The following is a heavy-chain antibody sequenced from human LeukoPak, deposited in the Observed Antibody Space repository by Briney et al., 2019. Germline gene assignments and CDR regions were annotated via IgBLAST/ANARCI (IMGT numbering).Heavy chain of an antibody. J-gene: IGHJ4*02. CDR2: INHSGST. CDR1: GGSFSGYY. CDR3: ARGQRIQLWLLGYFDY. Sequence: PSETLSLTCAVYGGSFSGYYWSWIRQPPGKGLEWIGEINHSGSTNYNPSLKRRVTISVDTSKNQFSLKLSSVTAADTGVYYCARGQRIQLWLLGYFDYWGQGTLVTVSS. D-gene: IGHD5-18*01. V-gene: IGHV4-34*01.